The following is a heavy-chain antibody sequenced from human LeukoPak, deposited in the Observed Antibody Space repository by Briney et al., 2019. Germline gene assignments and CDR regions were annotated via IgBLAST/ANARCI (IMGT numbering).Heavy chain of an antibody. CDR1: GGSISSSRYD. CDR2: MYYSVST. CDR3: ARHRSPRGVIGWGPKQTSYFYGLDD. J-gene: IGHJ6*02. V-gene: IGHV4-39*01. Sequence: SETLSLTCTVPGGSISSSRYDSGRFRQPPGKGLEWIESMYYSVSTYYNPTLTSRVTISVDTSKNRFAMKLSSVTATNTAVYYCARHRSPRGVIGWGPKQTSYFYGLDDWGQGTTVIVSS. D-gene: IGHD3-16*01.